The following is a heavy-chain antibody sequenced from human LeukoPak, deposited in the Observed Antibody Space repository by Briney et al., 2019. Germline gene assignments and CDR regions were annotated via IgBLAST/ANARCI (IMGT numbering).Heavy chain of an antibody. CDR3: ARPRNVQAGTTVYIGY. CDR1: GYSFTSYW. V-gene: IGHV5-51*01. J-gene: IGHJ4*02. CDR2: IYPGDSDT. Sequence: KNGESLKISCKGSGYSFTSYWIGWVRQMPGKGLEWMGIIYPGDSDTRYSPSFQGQVTISADNSITTAYLQWSSLKASDTAMYFCARPRNVQAGTTVYIGYWGQGTLVTVSS. D-gene: IGHD1-7*01.